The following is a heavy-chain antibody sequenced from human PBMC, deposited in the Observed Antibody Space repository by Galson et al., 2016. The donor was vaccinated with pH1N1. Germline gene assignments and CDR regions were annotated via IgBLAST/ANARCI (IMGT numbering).Heavy chain of an antibody. D-gene: IGHD1-26*01. J-gene: IGHJ4*02. V-gene: IGHV3-20*04. CDR3: ARDGTSSGSFYVFDS. CDR1: GFTFDDYG. Sequence: SLRLSCAASGFTFDDYGMSWVRQAPGKGLEWVSLINWNGASTSYADSVKGRFTISRDNAKNSLYLQMHSLRAEDTAFYYCARDGTSSGSFYVFDSWGQGTLVTVS. CDR2: INWNGAST.